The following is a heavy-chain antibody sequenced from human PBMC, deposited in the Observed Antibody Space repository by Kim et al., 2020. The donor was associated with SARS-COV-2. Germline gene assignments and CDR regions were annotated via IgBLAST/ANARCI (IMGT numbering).Heavy chain of an antibody. V-gene: IGHV3-21*01. CDR2: IDSTGTYI. J-gene: IGHJ4*02. CDR1: RFTFHSYS. Sequence: GGSLRLSCEASRFTFHSYSMNWVRQAPGKGLEWVSSIDSTGTYINYADSVKGRFTISRDNAKNSLYLQMNSLRAEDTAVYYCTKDRPSADCSFDYWGQGTLVTVSS. D-gene: IGHD2-21*01. CDR3: TKDRPSADCSFDY.